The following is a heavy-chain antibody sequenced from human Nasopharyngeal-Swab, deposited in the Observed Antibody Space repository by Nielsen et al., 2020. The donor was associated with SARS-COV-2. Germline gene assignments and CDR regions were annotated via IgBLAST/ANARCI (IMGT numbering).Heavy chain of an antibody. CDR2: IYPDDSDV. CDR1: GYRFTDYW. CDR3: ARDSTIHNWWLSRPDGYLDV. J-gene: IGHJ2*01. D-gene: IGHD3-22*01. Sequence: GESLKISCQGSGYRFTDYWIAWVRQMPGKGLEWMGIIYPDDSDVRYSPSFQGQVTISVDKSIKTAYLQWSSLKASDTAIYYCARDSTIHNWWLSRPDGYLDVWGRGTLVTVSS. V-gene: IGHV5-51*01.